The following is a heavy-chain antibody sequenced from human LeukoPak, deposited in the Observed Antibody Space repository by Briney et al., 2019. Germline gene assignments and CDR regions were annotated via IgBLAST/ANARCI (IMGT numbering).Heavy chain of an antibody. V-gene: IGHV4-59*01. CDR1: GGSMNGYF. J-gene: IGHJ5*01. CDR3: ARALQGSSWSAWFDS. CDR2: MYYSGSA. D-gene: IGHD6-13*01. Sequence: SETLSLTCTVSGGSMNGYFWSWIRQSPGKELEWIAYMYYSGSANYNPSVQSRVTISVDTSQNQFSLDLRSVTAADTAVYYCARALQGSSWSAWFDSWGQGALVTVSS.